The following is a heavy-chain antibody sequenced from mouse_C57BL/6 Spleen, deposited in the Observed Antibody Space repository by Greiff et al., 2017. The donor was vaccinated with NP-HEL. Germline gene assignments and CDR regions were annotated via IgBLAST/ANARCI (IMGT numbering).Heavy chain of an antibody. Sequence: EVQLQQSGAELVKPGASVKLSCTASGFNIKDYYMHWVKQRPEQGLEWIGRIDPEDGETKYAPKFQGKATITADTSSNTAYLQRSSLTSEDTAVEDWGRRRMDLDYWGQGTTLTVSS. D-gene: IGHD2-3*01. J-gene: IGHJ2*01. CDR1: GFNIKDYY. CDR3: GRRRMDLDY. V-gene: IGHV14-2*01. CDR2: IDPEDGET.